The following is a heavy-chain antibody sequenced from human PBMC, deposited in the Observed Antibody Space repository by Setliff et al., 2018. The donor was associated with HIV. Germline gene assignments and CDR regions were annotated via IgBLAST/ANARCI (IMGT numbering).Heavy chain of an antibody. D-gene: IGHD7-27*01. V-gene: IGHV3-15*01. CDR3: ILLGMHGAFDI. CDR1: GFIFANAH. Sequence: PGGSLRLSCTASGFIFANAHMDWVRQAPGKGLEWVGLIKSKTDGGTTAYAAPLKGRFTISRDDSKNTLYLQMDSLSTEDTAVYYCILLGMHGAFDIWGQGTMVTVSS. CDR2: IKSKTDGGTT. J-gene: IGHJ3*02.